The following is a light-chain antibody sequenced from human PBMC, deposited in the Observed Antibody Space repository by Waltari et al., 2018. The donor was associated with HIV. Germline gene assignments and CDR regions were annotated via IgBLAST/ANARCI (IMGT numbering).Light chain of an antibody. CDR1: SSDVGGYTY. V-gene: IGLV2-14*01. CDR2: EVS. J-gene: IGLJ1*01. CDR3: SSYTSSSLYV. Sequence: QSALPQPASVSGSPGQSITISCTGTSSDVGGYTYVPWYQQHPGKAPKLMIYEVSNRPSGVSNRFSGSKSGNTASLTISGLQAEDEADYYCSSYTSSSLYVFGTGTKVTVL.